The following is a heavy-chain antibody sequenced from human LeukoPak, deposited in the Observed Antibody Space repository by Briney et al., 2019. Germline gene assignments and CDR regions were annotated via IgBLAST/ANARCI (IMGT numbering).Heavy chain of an antibody. CDR3: ARDPTGSYYYFGY. CDR2: ISSSSSYI. V-gene: IGHV3-21*01. Sequence: GGSLRLSCAASGFTFSSYSMNWVRQAPGKGLEWVSSISSSSSYIYYADSMKGRFTISRDNAKNSLYLQMNSLRAEDTAVYYCARDPTGSYYYFGYWGQGTLVTVSS. D-gene: IGHD1-26*01. J-gene: IGHJ4*02. CDR1: GFTFSSYS.